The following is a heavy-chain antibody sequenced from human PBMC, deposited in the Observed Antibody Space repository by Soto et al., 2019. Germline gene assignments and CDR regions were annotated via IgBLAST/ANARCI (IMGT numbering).Heavy chain of an antibody. Sequence: SETLSLTCTVSGGSISSGGYYWSWIRQHPGKGLEWIGYIYYSGSTDYNPSLKSRVTISVDTSNNQISLKLTSVTAADTAVYYCARDKITGLFDYWGQGTLVTVSS. J-gene: IGHJ4*02. V-gene: IGHV4-61*08. D-gene: IGHD2-8*02. CDR2: IYYSGST. CDR3: ARDKITGLFDY. CDR1: GGSISSGGYY.